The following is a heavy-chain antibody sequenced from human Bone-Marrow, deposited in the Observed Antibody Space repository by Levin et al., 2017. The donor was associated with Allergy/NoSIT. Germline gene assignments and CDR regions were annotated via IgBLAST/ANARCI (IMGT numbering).Heavy chain of an antibody. CDR3: ARDEIGYKFPHQYYYGLDV. J-gene: IGHJ6*02. CDR1: GGSVGSGSYY. V-gene: IGHV4-61*01. CDR2: INYSGST. D-gene: IGHD5-24*01. Sequence: SCTVSGGSVGSGSYYWNWIRQFPGKDLQWIGYINYSGSTIYNPSLNSRVNISFDTSKSQFFLRLSSVTAADTAVYYCARDEIGYKFPHQYYYGLDVWGQGTTVTVSS.